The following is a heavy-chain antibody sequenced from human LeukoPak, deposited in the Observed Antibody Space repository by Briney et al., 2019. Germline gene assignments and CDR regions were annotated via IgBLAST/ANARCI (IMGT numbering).Heavy chain of an antibody. J-gene: IGHJ4*02. CDR1: GGSISNSRYY. CDR2: IYYSGAT. Sequence: SETLSLTCSVSGGSISNSRYYWGWLRQPPGKGLEWIGSIYYSGATNSNPSLKSRLTISVDTSKNQFSLKLGSVTAADTAVYYCARVGYYFDSSGYNRYYFDYWGQGTLVTVSS. CDR3: ARVGYYFDSSGYNRYYFDY. D-gene: IGHD3-22*01. V-gene: IGHV4-39*07.